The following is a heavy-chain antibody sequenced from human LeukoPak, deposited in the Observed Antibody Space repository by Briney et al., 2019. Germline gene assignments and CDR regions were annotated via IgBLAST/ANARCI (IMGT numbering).Heavy chain of an antibody. J-gene: IGHJ3*01. Sequence: GGSLRLSCAASGFTFSSYDMSWVRQAPGKGLEWVSGINGNGGRTIHADSVKGRFTISRDNSRNTLYLQMNSLRADDTAIYYCGRDPNGDYIGAFDFWGQGTMVSVSS. V-gene: IGHV3-23*01. CDR1: GFTFSSYD. CDR3: GRDPNGDYIGAFDF. D-gene: IGHD4-17*01. CDR2: INGNGGRT.